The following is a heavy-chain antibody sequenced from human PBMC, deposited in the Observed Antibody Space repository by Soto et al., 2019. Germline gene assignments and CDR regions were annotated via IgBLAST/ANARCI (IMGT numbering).Heavy chain of an antibody. D-gene: IGHD6-19*01. CDR2: ISGSGGST. CDR3: AVAGHDGPYYYGMDV. V-gene: IGHV3-23*01. J-gene: IGHJ6*02. CDR1: GFTFSSYA. Sequence: GGSLRLSCAASGFTFSSYAMSWVRQAPGKGLEWVSAISGSGGSTYYADSVKGRFTISRDNSKNTLYLQMNSLRAEDTAVYYCAVAGHDGPYYYGMDVWGQGTTVTVSS.